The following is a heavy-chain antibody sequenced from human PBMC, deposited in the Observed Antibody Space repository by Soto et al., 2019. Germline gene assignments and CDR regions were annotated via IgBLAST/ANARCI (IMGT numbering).Heavy chain of an antibody. J-gene: IGHJ4*02. CDR1: GGSISSGGYY. CDR2: IYYSGST. V-gene: IGHV4-31*03. Sequence: SETLSLTCTVSGGSISSGGYYWSWIRQHPGKGLEWIGYIYYSGSTYYNPSLKSRVTISVDTSKNQFSLKLSSVTAADTAVYYCARGSMVRGVIMVRVPVGFDYWGQGTLVTVSS. D-gene: IGHD3-10*01. CDR3: ARGSMVRGVIMVRVPVGFDY.